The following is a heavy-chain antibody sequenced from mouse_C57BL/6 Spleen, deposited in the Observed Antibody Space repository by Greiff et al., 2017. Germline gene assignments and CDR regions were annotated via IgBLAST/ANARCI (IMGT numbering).Heavy chain of an antibody. CDR1: GYTFTSYW. V-gene: IGHV1-55*01. CDR3: ARHDGYYVKYFDV. CDR2: IYPGSGST. D-gene: IGHD2-3*01. Sequence: QVQLQQPGAELVKPGASVKMSCKASGYTFTSYWITWVKQRPGHGLEWIGDIYPGSGSTNYNEKFKSKATLTVDTSSSTAYMQLSSLTSEDSAVYYCARHDGYYVKYFDVWGTGTTVTVSS. J-gene: IGHJ1*03.